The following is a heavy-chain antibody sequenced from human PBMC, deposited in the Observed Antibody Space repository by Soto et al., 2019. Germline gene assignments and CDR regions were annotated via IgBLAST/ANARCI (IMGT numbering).Heavy chain of an antibody. J-gene: IGHJ3*01. CDR3: ARVWGGAFDF. V-gene: IGHV4-59*01. CDR1: GGSISSYY. D-gene: IGHD3-10*01. CDR2: IYYSGST. Sequence: SDTLSLTCTVSGGSISSYYWSWIRQPPGKGLEWIGYIYYSGSTNYNPSLKSRVTISVDTSKNQFSLKLSSVTAADTAVYYCARVWGGAFDFWGQGTLVTVSS.